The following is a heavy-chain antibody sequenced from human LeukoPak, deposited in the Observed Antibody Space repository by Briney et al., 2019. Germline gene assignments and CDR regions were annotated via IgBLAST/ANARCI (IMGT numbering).Heavy chain of an antibody. CDR3: ARQGGYSSPFSV. CDR1: GGSITSYY. V-gene: IGHV4-4*09. CDR2: IYTSGST. J-gene: IGHJ6*04. D-gene: IGHD6-6*01. Sequence: SETLSLTCTVSGGSITSYYWSWIRQPPGKGLECIGYIYTSGSTNYNPSLKSRVTISVDTSKNRFSLQLSSVTAADTAVYYCARQGGYSSPFSVWGKGTTVAVSS.